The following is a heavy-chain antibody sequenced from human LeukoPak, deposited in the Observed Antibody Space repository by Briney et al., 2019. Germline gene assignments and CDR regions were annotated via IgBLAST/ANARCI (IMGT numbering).Heavy chain of an antibody. V-gene: IGHV1-46*01. CDR3: ARDYGEDDAFDI. Sequence: ASVKVSCKASGYTITSYYMHWVRQAPGQGREWMGIINPSGGSTSYAQKFQGRVTMTRDTSTSTVYTELSSLRSEDTAVYYCARDYGEDDAFDIWGQGTMVTVSS. J-gene: IGHJ3*02. CDR2: INPSGGST. CDR1: GYTITSYY. D-gene: IGHD4-17*01.